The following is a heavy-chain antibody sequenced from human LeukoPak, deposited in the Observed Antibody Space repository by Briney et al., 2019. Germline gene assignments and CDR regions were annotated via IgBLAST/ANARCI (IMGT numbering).Heavy chain of an antibody. Sequence: ASVKVSCKASGYTFTSYYMHWVRQAPGQGLEWMGVINPSGGSTSYAQKFQGRVTMTRDTSTSTVYMELSSLRSDDTAVYYCARGREFYDSSGSDAFDIWGQGTMVTVSS. D-gene: IGHD3-22*01. CDR2: INPSGGST. V-gene: IGHV1-46*01. J-gene: IGHJ3*02. CDR3: ARGREFYDSSGSDAFDI. CDR1: GYTFTSYY.